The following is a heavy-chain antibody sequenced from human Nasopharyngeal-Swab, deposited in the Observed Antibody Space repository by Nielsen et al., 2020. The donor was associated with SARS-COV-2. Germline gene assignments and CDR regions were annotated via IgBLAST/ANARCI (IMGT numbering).Heavy chain of an antibody. V-gene: IGHV4-39*01. J-gene: IGHJ6*02. CDR2: VYYGGNT. Sequence: RQAPGKGLGWIGSVYYGGNTYYNPSLKSRVTISVDTSKNQFSLKLASVTAADTAVYYCAGLAAHGYFYYYYGMDVWGQGTTVTVSS. D-gene: IGHD6-6*01. CDR3: AGLAAHGYFYYYYGMDV.